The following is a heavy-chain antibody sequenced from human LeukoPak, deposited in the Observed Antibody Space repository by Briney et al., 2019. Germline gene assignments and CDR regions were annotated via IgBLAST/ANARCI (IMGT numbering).Heavy chain of an antibody. Sequence: GGSLRLSCAASGFTFSSYGMHWVRQAPGKGLEWVAVISYDGSNKYYADSVKGRFSISRDNSKNTLYLQLSRVRAEDTAVYYCAKTTSSLWFGEFRGGANYFDYWGQGALVTVSS. V-gene: IGHV3-30*18. J-gene: IGHJ4*02. CDR3: AKTTSSLWFGEFRGGANYFDY. CDR2: ISYDGSNK. CDR1: GFTFSSYG. D-gene: IGHD3-10*01.